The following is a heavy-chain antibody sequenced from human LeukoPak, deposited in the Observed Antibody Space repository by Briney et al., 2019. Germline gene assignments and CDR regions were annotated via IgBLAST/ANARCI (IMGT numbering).Heavy chain of an antibody. Sequence: SETLSLTCTVSGGSISSSSYYWGWIRQPPGKGLEWIGSIYYSGSTYYNPSHKSRVTTSVDTSKKQFSLKLSSVTAADTAVYYCARHDYGGVNWFDPWGQGTLVTVSS. V-gene: IGHV4-39*01. D-gene: IGHD4-23*01. J-gene: IGHJ5*02. CDR2: IYYSGST. CDR3: ARHDYGGVNWFDP. CDR1: GGSISSSSYY.